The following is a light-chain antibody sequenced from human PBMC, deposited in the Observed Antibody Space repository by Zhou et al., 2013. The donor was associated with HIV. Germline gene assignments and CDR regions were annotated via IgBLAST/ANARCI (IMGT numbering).Light chain of an antibody. J-gene: IGKJ1*01. CDR1: QDLSINS. CDR3: QQYDSLPQT. CDR2: GAS. Sequence: EIVLTQSPGTLSLAPGKRATLSCMASQDLSINSLAWYQQKPGQAPRLLIYGASSRATGIPKRFSGSGSGSDFTLFISRLEPEDSAVYYCQQYDSLPQTFGQGTRLEI. V-gene: IGKV3-20*01.